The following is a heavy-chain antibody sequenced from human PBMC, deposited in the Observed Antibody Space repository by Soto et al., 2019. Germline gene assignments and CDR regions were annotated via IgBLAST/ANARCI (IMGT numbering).Heavy chain of an antibody. CDR3: ARDSGYSYGPIDY. CDR1: GFTFSSYS. J-gene: IGHJ4*02. D-gene: IGHD5-18*01. V-gene: IGHV3-48*02. Sequence: EVQLVESGGGLVQPGWSLRLSCAASGFTFSSYSMNWVRQAPGKGLEWVSYISSSSSTIYYADSVKGPFTSSRDNAKKSLYLQINSLRDEDTAVYYCARDSGYSYGPIDYWAQGTLVTVSS. CDR2: ISSSSSTI.